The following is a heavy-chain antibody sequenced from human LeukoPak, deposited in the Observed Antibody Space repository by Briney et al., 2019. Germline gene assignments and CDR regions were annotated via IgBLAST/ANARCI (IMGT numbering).Heavy chain of an antibody. CDR3: ARAAGITMVRGVQKNWFDP. CDR1: GGTFSSYA. D-gene: IGHD3-10*01. J-gene: IGHJ5*02. V-gene: IGHV1-69*04. Sequence: VASVKVSCKASGGTFSSYAISWVRQAPGQGLEWVGRIIPILGIANYAQKFQGRVTITADKSTSTAYMELSSLRSEDTAVYYCARAAGITMVRGVQKNWFDPWGQGTLVTVSS. CDR2: IIPILGIA.